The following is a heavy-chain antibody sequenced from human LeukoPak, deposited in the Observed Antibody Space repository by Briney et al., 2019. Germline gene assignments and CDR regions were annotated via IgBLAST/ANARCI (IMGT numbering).Heavy chain of an antibody. CDR2: IYTSGST. CDR1: GYSISSGYY. J-gene: IGHJ3*02. D-gene: IGHD3-10*01. CDR3: ARDELYYGSGDI. Sequence: PSETLSLTCSFSGYSISSGYYWGWIRQPPGQGLEWIGRIYTSGSTNYNPSLKSRVTMSVDTSKNQLSLKLSSVTAADAAVYYCARDELYYGSGDIWGQGTMVTVSS. V-gene: IGHV4-38-2*02.